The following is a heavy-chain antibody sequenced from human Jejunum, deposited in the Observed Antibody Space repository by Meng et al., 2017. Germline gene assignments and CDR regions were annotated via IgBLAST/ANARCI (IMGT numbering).Heavy chain of an antibody. V-gene: IGHV6-1*01. CDR3: AGGGLVRSTRGYFDY. J-gene: IGHJ4*02. CDR2: TYYRSKWYI. CDR1: GDSVSSNSAG. Sequence: QIQLQQSGQGLVKPSQTLSLTRPISGDSVSSNSAGWNWIRQSPSRGLEWLGRTYYRSKWYIDYAVSVKSRITINPDTSKNQFSLHLNSVTPEDTAVYYCAGGGLVRSTRGYFDYWGQGTLVTVSS. D-gene: IGHD1-26*01.